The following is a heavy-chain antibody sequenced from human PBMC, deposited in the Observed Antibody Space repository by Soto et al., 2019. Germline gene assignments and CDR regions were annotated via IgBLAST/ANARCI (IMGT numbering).Heavy chain of an antibody. CDR3: AREGEQYYYYGMDV. J-gene: IGHJ6*02. CDR1: GGTFSSYA. Sequence: QVQLVQSGAEVKKPGSSVKVSCKASGGTFSSYAISWVLQAPGQGLEWMGGIIPIFGTANYAQKFQGRVTITADESTSTAYMELSSLRSEDTAVYYCAREGEQYYYYGMDVWGQGTTVTVSS. CDR2: IIPIFGTA. D-gene: IGHD3-16*01. V-gene: IGHV1-69*01.